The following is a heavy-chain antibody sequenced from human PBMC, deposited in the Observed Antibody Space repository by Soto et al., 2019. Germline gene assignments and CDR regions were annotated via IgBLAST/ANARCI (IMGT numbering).Heavy chain of an antibody. CDR2: IYYSGST. CDR3: ATESAVAGPAAFDY. Sequence: LSLTCTVSGGSISSYYWSWTRQPPGKGLEWIGYIYYSGSTNYNPSLKSRVTISVDTSKNQFSLKLSSVTAADTAVYYCATESAVAGPAAFDYWGQGTLVTVSS. CDR1: GGSISSYY. V-gene: IGHV4-59*01. D-gene: IGHD6-19*01. J-gene: IGHJ4*02.